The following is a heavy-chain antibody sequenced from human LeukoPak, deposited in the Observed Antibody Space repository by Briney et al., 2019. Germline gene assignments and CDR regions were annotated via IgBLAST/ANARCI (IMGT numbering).Heavy chain of an antibody. CDR3: ARQRYLGYFDY. CDR2: IYTSGST. Sequence: SETLSLTCTVSGGSISSGSYYWSWIRQPAGKGLEWIGRIYTSGSTNYNPPLKSRVTISVDASKNQFSLKLSSVTAADTAVYYCARQRYLGYFDYWGQGTLVTVSS. CDR1: GGSISSGSYY. J-gene: IGHJ4*02. V-gene: IGHV4-61*02. D-gene: IGHD3-9*01.